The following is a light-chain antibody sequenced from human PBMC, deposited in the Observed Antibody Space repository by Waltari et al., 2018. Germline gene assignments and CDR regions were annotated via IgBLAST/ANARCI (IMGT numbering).Light chain of an antibody. Sequence: EIVLTQSPGTLSLSPGERVTLSCRASQSVSSRWLAWYQQKPGQAHRLLIYGASSRATGIPDRFSGSGSGTDFTLTIARLEPEDFAMYYCQQYGNSAPITFGQGTRLEIK. CDR1: QSVSSRW. J-gene: IGKJ5*01. V-gene: IGKV3-20*01. CDR3: QQYGNSAPIT. CDR2: GAS.